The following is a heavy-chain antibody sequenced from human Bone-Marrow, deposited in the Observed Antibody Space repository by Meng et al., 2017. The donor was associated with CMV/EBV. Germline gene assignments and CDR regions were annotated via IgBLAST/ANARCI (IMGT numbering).Heavy chain of an antibody. Sequence: GGSLRLSCAASGFTFSSYAMHWVRQAPGKGLEWVAVISYDGSNKYYADSVKGRFTISRDNAKNSLYLQMNSLRAEDTAVYYCARDNGWGSYGMDVWGQGTTVTVSS. CDR1: GFTFSSYA. V-gene: IGHV3-30-3*01. D-gene: IGHD3-16*01. J-gene: IGHJ6*02. CDR2: ISYDGSNK. CDR3: ARDNGWGSYGMDV.